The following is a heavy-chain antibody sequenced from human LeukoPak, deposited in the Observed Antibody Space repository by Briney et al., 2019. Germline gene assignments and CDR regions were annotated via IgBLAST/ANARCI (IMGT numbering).Heavy chain of an antibody. D-gene: IGHD3-22*01. CDR1: GGSISSGSYY. J-gene: IGHJ4*02. CDR3: AGGYYYDSSGYYKSDY. Sequence: SQTLSLTCTVSGGSISSGSYYWSWIRQPAGKGLEWIGRIYASGSTIYNPSLKSRVTISVDTSNNQFSLKLSSVTAADTAVYYCAGGYYYDSSGYYKSDYWGQGTLVTVSS. CDR2: IYASGST. V-gene: IGHV4-61*02.